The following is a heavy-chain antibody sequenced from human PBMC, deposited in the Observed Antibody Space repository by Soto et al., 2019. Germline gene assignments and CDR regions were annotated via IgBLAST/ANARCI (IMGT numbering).Heavy chain of an antibody. J-gene: IGHJ6*02. CDR2: IIPIFGTA. CDR1: GGTFSSYA. V-gene: IGHV1-69*06. CDR3: ATEYYYGSGRYFGGNYYYGMDV. D-gene: IGHD3-10*01. Sequence: QVQLVQSGAEVKKPGSSVKVSCKASGGTFSSYAISWVRQAPGQGLEWMGGIIPIFGTANYAQKFQGRVTITADKSTSTAYMELSSLRSEDTAVYYCATEYYYGSGRYFGGNYYYGMDVWGQGTTVTVSS.